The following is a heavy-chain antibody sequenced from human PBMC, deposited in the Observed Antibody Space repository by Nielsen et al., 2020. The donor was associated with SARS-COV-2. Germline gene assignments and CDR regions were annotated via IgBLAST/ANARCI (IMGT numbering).Heavy chain of an antibody. CDR1: GGSFSGYY. Sequence: SETLSLTCAVYGGSFSGYYWTWIRQPPGKGLEWIGEVNHSGKTNYNVSLKSRVTLSVDTSNNHCSLKMRSVTAGDTAVYYCARGDIIVVPGATTFDYYYHGMDVWGQGTTVTVSS. J-gene: IGHJ6*02. CDR2: VNHSGKT. V-gene: IGHV4-34*01. CDR3: ARGDIIVVPGATTFDYYYHGMDV. D-gene: IGHD2-15*01.